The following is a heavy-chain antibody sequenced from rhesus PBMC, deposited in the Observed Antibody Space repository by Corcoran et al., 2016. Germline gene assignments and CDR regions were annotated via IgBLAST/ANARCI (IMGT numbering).Heavy chain of an antibody. J-gene: IGHJ6*01. D-gene: IGHD2-39*02. CDR2: VYSITART. V-gene: IGHV4-143*01. CDR1: GGSISGYYH. Sequence: QVQLQESGPGLVKPSETLALTRTVSGGSISGYYHLHWILQSPGKGLVWIGAVYSITARTNYTPSLQSRVTISKATSKNQFSLRLTAVTAADTAVYYCARQGYTDHLGGLDSWGQGVVVTVSS. CDR3: ARQGYTDHLGGLDS.